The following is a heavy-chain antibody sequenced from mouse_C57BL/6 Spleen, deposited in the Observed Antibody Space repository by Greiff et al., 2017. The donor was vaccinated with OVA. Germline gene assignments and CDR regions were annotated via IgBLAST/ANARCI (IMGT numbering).Heavy chain of an antibody. CDR1: GYTFTSYW. J-gene: IGHJ2*01. D-gene: IGHD1-1*01. CDR3: ARSTTVVATPHFDY. Sequence: QVQLQQPGAELVMPGASVKLSCKASGYTFTSYWMHWVKQRPGQGLEWIGEIDPSDSYTNYNQKFKGKSTLTVDKSSSTAYMQLSSLTSEDSAVYYCARSTTVVATPHFDYWGQGTTLTVSS. V-gene: IGHV1-69*01. CDR2: IDPSDSYT.